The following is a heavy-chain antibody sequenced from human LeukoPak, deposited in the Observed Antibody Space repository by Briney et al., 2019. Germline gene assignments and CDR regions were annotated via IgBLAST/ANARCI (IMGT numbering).Heavy chain of an antibody. V-gene: IGHV1-8*03. Sequence: ASVKVSCKASGYTFTSYDINWVRQATGQGLEWMGWMNPNSGNTGYAQKFQGRVTITRNTSISTAYMELSSLRSEDTAVYYCARGRAPFRSGYYYFDYWGQGTLVTVSS. CDR2: MNPNSGNT. J-gene: IGHJ4*02. CDR1: GYTFTSYD. CDR3: ARGRAPFRSGYYYFDY. D-gene: IGHD3-22*01.